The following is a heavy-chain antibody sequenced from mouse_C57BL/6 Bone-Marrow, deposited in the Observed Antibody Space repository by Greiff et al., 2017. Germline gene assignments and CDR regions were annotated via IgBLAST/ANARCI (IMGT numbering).Heavy chain of an antibody. CDR2: INYDGSST. J-gene: IGHJ2*01. CDR1: GFTFSDYY. CDR3: ARAPYSNYFDY. D-gene: IGHD2-5*01. Sequence: EVHLVESEGGLVQPGSSMKLSCTASGFTFSDYYMAWVRQVPEKGLEWVANINYDGSSTYYLDSLKSRFIISRDNAKTILYLQLSSLKSEDTATYYCARAPYSNYFDYWGQGTTLTVSS. V-gene: IGHV5-16*01.